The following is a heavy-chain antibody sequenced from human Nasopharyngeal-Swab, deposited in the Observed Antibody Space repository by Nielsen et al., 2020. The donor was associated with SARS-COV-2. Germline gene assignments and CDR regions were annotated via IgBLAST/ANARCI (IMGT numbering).Heavy chain of an antibody. CDR1: GGSISSGDYY. J-gene: IGHJ6*04. Sequence: SETLSLTCTVSGGSISSGDYYWSWIRQPPGKGLEWIGYIYYSGSTYYNPSLKSRVTISVDTSKNQFSLKLSSVTAADTAVYYCARAFQWLLYGMDVWGKGTTVTVSS. V-gene: IGHV4-30-4*01. D-gene: IGHD3-3*01. CDR2: IYYSGST. CDR3: ARAFQWLLYGMDV.